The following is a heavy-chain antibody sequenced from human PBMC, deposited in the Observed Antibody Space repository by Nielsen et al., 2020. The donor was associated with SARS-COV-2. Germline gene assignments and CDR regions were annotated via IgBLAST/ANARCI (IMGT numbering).Heavy chain of an antibody. CDR3: ARLSNFWSGYNGY. D-gene: IGHD3-3*01. CDR1: GFTVSSNY. CDR2: IWYDGSNE. Sequence: SCAASGFTVSSNYMSWVRQAPGKGLEWVAGIWYDGSNENYAESVKGRFTISRDYSKNTLFLQMDSLTADDTAVYFCARLSNFWSGYNGYWGQGTLVIVSS. J-gene: IGHJ4*02. V-gene: IGHV3-33*08.